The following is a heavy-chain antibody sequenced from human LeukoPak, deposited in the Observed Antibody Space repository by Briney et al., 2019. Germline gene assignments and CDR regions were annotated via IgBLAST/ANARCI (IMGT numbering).Heavy chain of an antibody. D-gene: IGHD2-2*01. CDR1: GFTFSSYA. V-gene: IGHV3-30-3*01. J-gene: IGHJ4*02. Sequence: QPGRSLRLSCAASGFTFSSYAMHWVRQSPGKGLERVGVMSYNGSNKYYADSVKGRLTISRDNSKNTLYLQMNSLRAEDTAVYYCARGLGTSPHFDYWGQGTLVTVSS. CDR2: MSYNGSNK. CDR3: ARGLGTSPHFDY.